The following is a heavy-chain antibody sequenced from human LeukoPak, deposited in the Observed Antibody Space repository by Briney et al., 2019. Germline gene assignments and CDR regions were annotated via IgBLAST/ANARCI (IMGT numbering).Heavy chain of an antibody. CDR3: ARSTYSSSSYYFDY. CDR2: IWSDGINK. J-gene: IGHJ4*02. D-gene: IGHD6-13*01. CDR1: GFTFSNYG. Sequence: PGGSLRLSCAASGFTFSNYGIHWVRQAPGKGLEWVAVIWSDGINKYYVDSVKGRFTISRDNSKKTLYLQMNRLRADGTAVYYCARSTYSSSSYYFDYWGQGSLVTVSS. V-gene: IGHV3-33*01.